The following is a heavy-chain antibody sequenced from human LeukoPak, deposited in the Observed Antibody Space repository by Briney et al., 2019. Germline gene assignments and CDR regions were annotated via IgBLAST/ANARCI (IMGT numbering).Heavy chain of an antibody. V-gene: IGHV6-1*01. CDR2: TYYRSKWYN. D-gene: IGHD3-16*01. CDR1: GDSVSSNSAA. Sequence: SQTLSLTCAISGDSVSSNSAAWNWIRQSPSRGLEWLGRTYYRSKWYNDYAVSVKSRITINPDTSKNQFSLQLNSVTPEDTDVYYCARDSQGDTMLLAWFDPWGQGTLVTVSS. CDR3: ARDSQGDTMLLAWFDP. J-gene: IGHJ5*02.